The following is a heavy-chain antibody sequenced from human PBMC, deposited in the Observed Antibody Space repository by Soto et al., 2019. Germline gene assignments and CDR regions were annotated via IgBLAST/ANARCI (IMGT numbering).Heavy chain of an antibody. CDR3: ARGRNWNQKTFYGMDV. V-gene: IGHV3-11*06. CDR1: GLTLSAYY. J-gene: IGHJ6*02. D-gene: IGHD1-1*01. CDR2: ISSSSSYT. Sequence: LRISCEAAGLTLSAYYMSWIRQDQGKGLEWVSHISSSSSYTNYADSVKGRFTISRDNAKNSLYLQMNSLGVEDTAVDYCARGRNWNQKTFYGMDVWGHVTTFPISS.